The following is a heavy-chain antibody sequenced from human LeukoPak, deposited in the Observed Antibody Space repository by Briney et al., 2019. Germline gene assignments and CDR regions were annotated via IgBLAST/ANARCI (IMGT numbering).Heavy chain of an antibody. CDR2: INPNSGGT. CDR1: GYTFTGYY. J-gene: IGHJ4*02. D-gene: IGHD2-15*01. CDR3: ARGYCSGGDCYESDY. V-gene: IGHV1-2*02. Sequence: ASVKVSCKASGYTFTGYYMHWVRQAPGQGLEWMGWINPNSGGTNSAQKFQGRVTMTRDTSISTAYMELSRLRSDDTAVYYCARGYCSGGDCYESDYWGQGTLVTVSS.